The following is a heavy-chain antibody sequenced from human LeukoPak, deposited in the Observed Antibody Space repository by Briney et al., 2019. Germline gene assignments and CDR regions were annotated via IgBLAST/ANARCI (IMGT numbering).Heavy chain of an antibody. CDR2: INHSGST. D-gene: IGHD6-19*01. CDR1: GGSFSGYY. V-gene: IGHV4-34*01. Sequence: SETLSLTCAVYGGSFSGYYWSWIRQPPGKGLEWIGEINHSGSTNYNPSLKSRVTISVDTSKNQFSLKLSSVTAADTAVYYCARGRLTDYYYYMDVWGKGTTVTVSS. CDR3: ARGRLTDYYYYMDV. J-gene: IGHJ6*03.